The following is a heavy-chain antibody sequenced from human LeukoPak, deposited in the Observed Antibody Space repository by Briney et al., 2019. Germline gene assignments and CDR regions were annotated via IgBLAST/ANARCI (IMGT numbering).Heavy chain of an antibody. CDR3: TRDLFYGWGNFDY. J-gene: IGHJ4*02. CDR2: IRSKAYGGTT. Sequence: GGSLRLSCTASGFTFGDYAMSWFRQAPGKGLERVGFIRSKAYGGTTDYAASVKGRFTISRDDSKSIAYLQMNSLTADDAAVYYSTRDLFYGWGNFDYWGQGTLVTVSS. D-gene: IGHD3-10*01. V-gene: IGHV3-49*03. CDR1: GFTFGDYA.